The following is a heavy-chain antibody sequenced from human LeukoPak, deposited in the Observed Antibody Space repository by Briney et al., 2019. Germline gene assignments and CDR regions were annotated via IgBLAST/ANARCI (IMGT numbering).Heavy chain of an antibody. Sequence: GGSLRLSCAASGFTFSSYAMSWVRQAPGKGLEWVSSISSSSSYIYYADSVKGRFTISRDNAKNSLYLQMNSLRAEDTAVYYCARDKRAVAGNDYWGQGTLVTVSS. CDR2: ISSSSSYI. CDR1: GFTFSSYA. CDR3: ARDKRAVAGNDY. D-gene: IGHD6-19*01. V-gene: IGHV3-21*01. J-gene: IGHJ4*02.